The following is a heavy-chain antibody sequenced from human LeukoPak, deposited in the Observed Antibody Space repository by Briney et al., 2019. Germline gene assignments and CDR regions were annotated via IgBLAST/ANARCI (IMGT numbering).Heavy chain of an antibody. CDR3: ARDLGYCSGGSCYPRGFDY. Sequence: PGRSLRLSCAASGFTFSSYGMHWVRQAPGKGLEWVAVIWSDGSNKYYADSVKGRFTISKDNSKDTLYLQMNSLRAEDTAVYYCARDLGYCSGGSCYPRGFDYWGQGTLVTVSS. D-gene: IGHD2-15*01. CDR1: GFTFSSYG. J-gene: IGHJ4*02. V-gene: IGHV3-33*01. CDR2: IWSDGSNK.